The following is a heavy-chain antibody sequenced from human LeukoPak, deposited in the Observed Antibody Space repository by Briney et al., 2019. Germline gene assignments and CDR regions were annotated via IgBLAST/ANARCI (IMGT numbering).Heavy chain of an antibody. V-gene: IGHV3-21*01. CDR3: ARSSSGDAFDF. Sequence: GGSLSHSCAASGFILRTYSMHWVRQAPGKGLEWVSSISGSSYSILYAASVKGRFTISRDNAENSLYLQMSSLRAEDTAVYYCARSSSGDAFDFCGQGIMITVSS. D-gene: IGHD3-3*01. CDR2: ISGSSYSI. CDR1: GFILRTYS. J-gene: IGHJ3*01.